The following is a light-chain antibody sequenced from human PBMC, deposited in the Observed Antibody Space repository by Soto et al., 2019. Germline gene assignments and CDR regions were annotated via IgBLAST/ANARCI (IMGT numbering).Light chain of an antibody. CDR3: QQYDDLPVT. CDR2: DAS. Sequence: IQMTQSPSSLSASVGDRVTITCQASHDITTYVNWYQQKAGKAPKLLIYDASNLEPGVPSRFSGSGSGTDFSFTIGSLQPEDIGTYFCQQYDDLPVTFGGGTKVGIK. V-gene: IGKV1-33*01. J-gene: IGKJ4*01. CDR1: HDITTY.